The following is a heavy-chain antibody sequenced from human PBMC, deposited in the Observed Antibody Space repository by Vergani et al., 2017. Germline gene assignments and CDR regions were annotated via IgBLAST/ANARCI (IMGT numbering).Heavy chain of an antibody. J-gene: IGHJ4*02. CDR1: GGTFSSYA. Sequence: QVQLVQSGAEVKKPGSSVKVSCKASGGTFSSYAISWVRQAPGQGLEWMGGSIPIFGTANYAQKFQGRVTITADESTSTAYMELSSLRSEETAVYYCAGAPQYSGSYLHYFDYWGQGTLVTVSS. D-gene: IGHD1-26*01. CDR3: AGAPQYSGSYLHYFDY. V-gene: IGHV1-69*01. CDR2: SIPIFGTA.